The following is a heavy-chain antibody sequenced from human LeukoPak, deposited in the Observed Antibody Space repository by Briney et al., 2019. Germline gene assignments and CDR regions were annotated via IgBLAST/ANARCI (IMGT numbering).Heavy chain of an antibody. V-gene: IGHV1-18*01. J-gene: IGHJ4*02. D-gene: IGHD3-9*01. CDR1: GYTFTSYG. Sequence: ASVKVSCKASGYTFTSYGISWVRQAPGQGLEWMGWISAYNGNTNYAQKLQGRVTMTTDTSTSTAYMELRSLRSDDTAVYYCARTFYYDILTGYYILDYWGQGTLVTVSS. CDR3: ARTFYYDILTGYYILDY. CDR2: ISAYNGNT.